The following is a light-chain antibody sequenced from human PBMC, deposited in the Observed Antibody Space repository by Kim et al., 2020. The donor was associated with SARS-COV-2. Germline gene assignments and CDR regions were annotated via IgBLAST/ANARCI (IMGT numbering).Light chain of an antibody. CDR1: SGSIASNY. Sequence: GKTVTISCTRSSGSIASNYVKGYQQRPGSAPNTVIYEDSKRPPGVPERFSGSIDSSSNTASLTSSGLETEDEADYYCQSYDSSSWVFGGGTQLTVL. J-gene: IGLJ3*02. CDR3: QSYDSSSWV. CDR2: EDS. V-gene: IGLV6-57*03.